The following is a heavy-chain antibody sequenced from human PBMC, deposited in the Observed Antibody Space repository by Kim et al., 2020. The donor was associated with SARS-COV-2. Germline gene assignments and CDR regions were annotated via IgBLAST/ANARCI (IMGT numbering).Heavy chain of an antibody. D-gene: IGHD2-8*01. CDR2: ST. V-gene: IGHV3-74*01. Sequence: STSYADAVKGRLTIARDNAKNTLYLQMTSMRAEDTAVYYCAREKMGSFDYWGQGTLVTVSS. J-gene: IGHJ4*02. CDR3: AREKMGSFDY.